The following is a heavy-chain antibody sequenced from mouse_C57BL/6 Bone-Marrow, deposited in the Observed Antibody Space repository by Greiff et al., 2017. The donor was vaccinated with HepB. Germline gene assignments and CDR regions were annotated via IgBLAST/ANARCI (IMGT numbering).Heavy chain of an antibody. D-gene: IGHD1-1*01. CDR3: ARHASYGSSYFDY. CDR1: GFSLTSYG. Sequence: VQLQQSGPGLVAPSQSLSITCTVSGFSLTSYGVHWVRQPPGKGLEWLVVIWSDGSTTYNSALKSRLSISKDNSKSQVFLKMNSLQTDDTAMYYCARHASYGSSYFDYWGQGTTLTVSS. CDR2: IWSDGST. V-gene: IGHV2-6-1*01. J-gene: IGHJ2*01.